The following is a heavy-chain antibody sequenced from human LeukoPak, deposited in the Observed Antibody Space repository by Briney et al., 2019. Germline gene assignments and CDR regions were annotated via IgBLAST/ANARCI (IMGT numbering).Heavy chain of an antibody. J-gene: IGHJ4*02. V-gene: IGHV4-61*02. D-gene: IGHD3-16*02. Sequence: MASETLSLTCTVSGGSISSGSYYWSWIRQPAGNELEWIGRIYTSGRTNYNPTLKSRVTISVDTSKNQFSLKLSSVTAADTAVYYCAGPALYDYVWGSYHNWGQGTLVTVSS. CDR3: AGPALYDYVWGSYHN. CDR2: IYTSGRT. CDR1: GGSISSGSYY.